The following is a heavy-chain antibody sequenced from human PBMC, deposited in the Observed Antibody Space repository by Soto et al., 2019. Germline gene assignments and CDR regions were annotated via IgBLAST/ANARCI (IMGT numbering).Heavy chain of an antibody. V-gene: IGHV3-33*01. J-gene: IGHJ4*02. CDR2: IWYDGSNK. Sequence: QVQLVESGGGVVQPGRSLRLSCAASGFTFSSYGMHWVRQAPGKGLEWVAVIWYDGSNKYYADSVKGRFTISRDNSKNTLYLQMNSLRAEDTAVYYCARYRYDFWSGPPCGYWGQGTLVTVSS. CDR3: ARYRYDFWSGPPCGY. CDR1: GFTFSSYG. D-gene: IGHD3-3*01.